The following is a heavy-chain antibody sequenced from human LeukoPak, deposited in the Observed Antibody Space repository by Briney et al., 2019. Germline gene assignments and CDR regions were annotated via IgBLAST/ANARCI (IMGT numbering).Heavy chain of an antibody. CDR2: ISGSGGST. CDR3: AKGLTDGFDY. Sequence: AGGSLRLSCAASGFTFSSYAMSWVRQAPGKGLEWDSAISGSGGSTYYADSVKGRFTISRDNSKNTLYPQMNSLRAEDTAVYYCAKGLTDGFDYWGQGTLVTVSS. CDR1: GFTFSSYA. V-gene: IGHV3-23*01. J-gene: IGHJ4*02. D-gene: IGHD1-20*01.